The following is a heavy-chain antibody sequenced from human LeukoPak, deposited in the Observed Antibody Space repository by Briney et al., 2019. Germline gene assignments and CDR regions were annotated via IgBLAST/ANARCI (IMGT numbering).Heavy chain of an antibody. CDR3: THSFFLAFDY. CDR1: GFTFSNAW. Sequence: KPGGSLRLSCAASGFTFSNAWMSWVRQAPGKGLGWVGRIKSKTDGGTTDYAAPVKGRFTISREDSKNTLYLQMNSLKTEDTAVYYCTHSFFLAFDYWGQGTLVTVSS. CDR2: IKSKTDGGTT. V-gene: IGHV3-15*01. D-gene: IGHD2/OR15-2a*01. J-gene: IGHJ4*02.